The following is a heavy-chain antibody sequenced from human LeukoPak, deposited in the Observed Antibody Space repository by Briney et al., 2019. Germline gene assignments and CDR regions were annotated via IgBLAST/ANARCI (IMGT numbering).Heavy chain of an antibody. Sequence: PSETLSLTCTVSGGSISIYYWTWIRQPPGKGLEWIGYTSYSGNTNYNPSLKSRVTISVDMSKNQFSLKLSSVTAADMAVYYCARAGSGWSFDYWGQGTLVTVSS. V-gene: IGHV4-59*01. D-gene: IGHD6-19*01. J-gene: IGHJ4*02. CDR1: GGSISIYY. CDR3: ARAGSGWSFDY. CDR2: TSYSGNT.